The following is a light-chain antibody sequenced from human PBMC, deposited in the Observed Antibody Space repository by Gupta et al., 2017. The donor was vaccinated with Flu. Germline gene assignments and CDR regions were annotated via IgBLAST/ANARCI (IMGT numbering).Light chain of an antibody. V-gene: IGKV1-39*01. CDR1: QDISSY. J-gene: IGKJ3*01. Sequence: DIQMTQSPSSLSASVGDRVTITCRASQDISSYLNWYQQKPGKAPKLLMYAASTLQSGVPSRFSGSGTGTDFTLTINRLQPEDFATYYCQQSYRTLTFGPGTKVDI. CDR3: QQSYRTLT. CDR2: AAS.